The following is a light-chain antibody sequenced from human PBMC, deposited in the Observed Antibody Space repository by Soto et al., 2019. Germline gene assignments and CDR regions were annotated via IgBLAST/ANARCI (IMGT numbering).Light chain of an antibody. CDR3: QQYSMWLWT. CDR2: GTS. V-gene: IGKV3-15*01. Sequence: EIVMTQSPATLSVSPGDRATLSCRASQSVSSNLAWYQQKPGQAPRLLIYGTSTRAAGIPARFSGTGSGTEFTLTISSLQSEDFAVYYCQQYSMWLWTFGQGTKVDIK. CDR1: QSVSSN. J-gene: IGKJ1*01.